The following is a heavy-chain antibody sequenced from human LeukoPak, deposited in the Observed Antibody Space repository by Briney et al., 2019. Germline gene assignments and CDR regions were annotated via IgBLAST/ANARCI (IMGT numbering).Heavy chain of an antibody. D-gene: IGHD5-24*01. CDR2: ISYDGINK. V-gene: IGHV3-30*18. CDR3: VKDDGWVQYAN. CDR1: GFTFTSYG. Sequence: GGSLRLSCAASGFTFTSYGMHWVRQAPGKGLEWVAVISYDGINKYYADSVKGRFIISRDNSKNRVYQQMHSVSAEDAAVYYCVKDDGWVQYANWGQGALVSVAS. J-gene: IGHJ4*02.